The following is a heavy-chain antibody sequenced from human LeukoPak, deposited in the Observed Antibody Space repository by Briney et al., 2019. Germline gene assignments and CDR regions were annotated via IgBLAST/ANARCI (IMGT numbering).Heavy chain of an antibody. CDR3: AKTESWLLINYFDY. D-gene: IGHD6-19*01. J-gene: IGHJ4*02. CDR2: ISGSGGST. CDR1: GFTLSSHW. Sequence: GGSLRLSCAASGFTLSSHWMGWVRQAPGKGLEWVTAISGSGGSTYYADSVKGRFTISRDNSKNTLYLQMNSLRAEDTAVYYCAKTESWLLINYFDYWGQGTLVTVSS. V-gene: IGHV3-23*01.